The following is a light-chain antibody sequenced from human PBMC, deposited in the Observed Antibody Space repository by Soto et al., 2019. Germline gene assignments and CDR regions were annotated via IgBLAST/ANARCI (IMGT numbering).Light chain of an antibody. V-gene: IGKV1-5*03. Sequence: DIQMTQSPSSLSASVGDRVTITCQASQDISNHLNWYQQTSGKAPKLLIYRASTLQTGVPSRFSGTGSGTQFTLTISSLQPDDFATYYCQHYNDYSRVFGQGTKVEIK. CDR1: QDISNH. CDR2: RAS. J-gene: IGKJ1*01. CDR3: QHYNDYSRV.